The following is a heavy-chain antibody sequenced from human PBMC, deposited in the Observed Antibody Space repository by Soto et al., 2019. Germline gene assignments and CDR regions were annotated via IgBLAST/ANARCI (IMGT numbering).Heavy chain of an antibody. J-gene: IGHJ4*02. Sequence: GGSLRLSCAASGFTFSNAWMSWVRQAPGKGLEWVGRIKSKTDGGTTDYAAPVKGRFTISRDDSKNTLYLQMNSLKTEDTAVYYCTTLPPVPYFWSQDDWGQGTLVTVSS. CDR3: TTLPPVPYFWSQDD. CDR1: GFTFSNAW. CDR2: IKSKTDGGTT. D-gene: IGHD3-3*01. V-gene: IGHV3-15*01.